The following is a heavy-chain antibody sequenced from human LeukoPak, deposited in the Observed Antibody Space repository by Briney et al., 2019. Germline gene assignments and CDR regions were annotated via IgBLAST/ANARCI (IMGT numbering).Heavy chain of an antibody. V-gene: IGHV3-9*01. D-gene: IGHD1-26*01. CDR2: ISWNSGSV. CDR1: GFTFDDYA. Sequence: QPGRSLRLSCAASGFTFDDYAMHWVRHAPGKGLEWVSGISWNSGSVGYVDSVKGRFTISRDNAKNSLYLQMNSLRAEDTAVYYCATVGGSYSPADYWGQGTLVTVSS. J-gene: IGHJ4*02. CDR3: ATVGGSYSPADY.